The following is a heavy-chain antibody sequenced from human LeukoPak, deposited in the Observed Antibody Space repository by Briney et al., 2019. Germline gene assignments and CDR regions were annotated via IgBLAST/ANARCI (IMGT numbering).Heavy chain of an antibody. CDR3: ARSATYGSIWFDP. Sequence: SETLSLTCTVSGDSISSYYWSWIRQPAGKGQEWIGRIHISGSTNYNPSLKSRVTISLDKSKNQFSLNLISVTAADTAIYYCARSATYGSIWFDPWGQGTLVTVSS. CDR1: GDSISSYY. V-gene: IGHV4-4*07. J-gene: IGHJ5*02. CDR2: IHISGST. D-gene: IGHD3-10*01.